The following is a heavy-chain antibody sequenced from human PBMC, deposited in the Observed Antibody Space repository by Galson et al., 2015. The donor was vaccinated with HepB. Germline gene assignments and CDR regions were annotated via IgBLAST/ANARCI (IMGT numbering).Heavy chain of an antibody. Sequence: SLRLSCAASGFTFSSYSMNWVRQAPGKGLEWVSYISSSSSTIYYADSVKGRFTISRDNAKNSLYLQMNSLRDEDTAVYYCASGYDSSGYYPWYFDYWGQGTLVTVSS. CDR1: GFTFSSYS. CDR2: ISSSSSTI. CDR3: ASGYDSSGYYPWYFDY. J-gene: IGHJ4*02. V-gene: IGHV3-48*02. D-gene: IGHD3-22*01.